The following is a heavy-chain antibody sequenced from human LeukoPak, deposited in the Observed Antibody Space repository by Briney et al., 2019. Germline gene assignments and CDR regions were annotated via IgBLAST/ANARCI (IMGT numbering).Heavy chain of an antibody. D-gene: IGHD2-2*01. V-gene: IGHV4-59*01. J-gene: IGHJ6*02. CDR1: GGSISSYY. CDR2: IYYSGST. Sequence: TSETLSLTCTVSGGSISSYYWSWIRQPPGKGLEWIGYIYYSGSTNYNPSLKSRVTISVDTSKNQFSLKLSSVTAADTAVYYCARSPSYLPRYYYGMDVWGQGTTVTVSS. CDR3: ARSPSYLPRYYYGMDV.